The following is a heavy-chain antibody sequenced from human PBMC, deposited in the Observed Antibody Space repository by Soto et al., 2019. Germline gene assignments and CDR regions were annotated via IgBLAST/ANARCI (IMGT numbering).Heavy chain of an antibody. CDR3: ARLITMVRGVPNYYYYGMDV. CDR2: TYYRSKWYN. V-gene: IGHV6-1*01. CDR1: GDSVSSNSAA. J-gene: IGHJ6*02. D-gene: IGHD3-10*01. Sequence: PSQTLSLTCVISGDSVSSNSAAWNWIRQSPSRGLEWLGRTYYRSKWYNDYAVSVKSRITINPDTSKNQFSLQLNSVTPEDTAVYYCARLITMVRGVPNYYYYGMDVWGQGTTVTVSS.